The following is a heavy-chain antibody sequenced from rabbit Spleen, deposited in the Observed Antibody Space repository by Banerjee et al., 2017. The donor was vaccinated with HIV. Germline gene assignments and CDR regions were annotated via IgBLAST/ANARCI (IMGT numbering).Heavy chain of an antibody. J-gene: IGHJ6*01. CDR3: ASDAGTSFSSYGMDL. Sequence: QSLEESGGGLVKPEGSLTLTCKASRFSFSSSDYICWVRQAPGKGLEWISCIAGSSSGFSYSWTWAPVRFTISKTSSTTVTLQMTSLTVADTASYFCASDAGTSFSSYGMDLWGPGTLVTVS. V-gene: IGHV1S40*01. D-gene: IGHD4-2*01. CDR2: IAGSSSGFS. CDR1: RFSFSSSDY.